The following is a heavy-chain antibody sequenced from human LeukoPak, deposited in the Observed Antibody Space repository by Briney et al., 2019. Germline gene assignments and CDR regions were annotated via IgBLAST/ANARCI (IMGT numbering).Heavy chain of an antibody. CDR3: ASVYSLYDN. Sequence: SETLSLTCSVSGGSISSRYYWGWIRQSPGKGLEWIGGLYYTGSTYYNPSLKSRITISVYTSKNQFSLKLTSVTAADTAVYYCASVYSLYDNWGQGILVIVSS. V-gene: IGHV4-39*01. CDR2: LYYTGST. J-gene: IGHJ4*02. D-gene: IGHD6-13*01. CDR1: GGSISSRYY.